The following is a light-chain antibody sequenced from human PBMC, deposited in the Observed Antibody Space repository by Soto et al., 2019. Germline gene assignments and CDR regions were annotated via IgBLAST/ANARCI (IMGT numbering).Light chain of an antibody. CDR2: GAS. V-gene: IGKV3-20*01. CDR3: QQYGSSPT. Sequence: EIVMPQSPATLSLSAGERATLSCRASQSVSSYLAWYQQKPGQAPRLLIYGASSRATGIPDRCSGSGSGTDFTLTISRLEPEDFAVYYCQQYGSSPTFGQGTRLEIK. J-gene: IGKJ5*01. CDR1: QSVSSY.